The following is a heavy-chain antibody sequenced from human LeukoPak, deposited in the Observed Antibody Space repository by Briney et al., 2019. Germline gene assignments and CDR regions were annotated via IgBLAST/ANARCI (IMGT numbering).Heavy chain of an antibody. CDR2: IWYDGSNK. CDR1: GFSFSTYW. V-gene: IGHV3-33*08. D-gene: IGHD2-2*01. Sequence: GGSLRLSCAASGFSFSTYWMHWVRQAPGKGLEWVAVIWYDGSNKYYADSVKGRFTISRDNSKNTLYLQMNSLRAEDTAVYYCARQYQLLMDAFDIWGQGTMVTVSS. CDR3: ARQYQLLMDAFDI. J-gene: IGHJ3*02.